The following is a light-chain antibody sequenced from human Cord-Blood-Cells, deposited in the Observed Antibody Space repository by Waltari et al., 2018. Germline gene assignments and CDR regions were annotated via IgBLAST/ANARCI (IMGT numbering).Light chain of an antibody. CDR2: GAS. CDR1: QSDSSN. CDR3: QQYNNWYT. Sequence: EIVLTQSPSTLSVSPGERATLACRASQSDSSNLAWYQQKPGQAPRLLIYGASTRATGIPARCSGSGSGKEFTLTISRLHSEDFAVYYCQQYNNWYTFGQGTKLEIK. V-gene: IGKV3-15*01. J-gene: IGKJ2*01.